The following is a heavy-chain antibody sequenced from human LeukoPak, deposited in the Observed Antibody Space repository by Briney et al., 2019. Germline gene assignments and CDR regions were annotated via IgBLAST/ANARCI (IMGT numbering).Heavy chain of an antibody. D-gene: IGHD3-22*01. J-gene: IGHJ4*02. CDR1: GGSFSGYY. Sequence: PSETLSLTCAVYGGSFSGYYWSWIRQPPGKGLEWIGEINHSGSTNYNPSLKSRVTISVDTSKNQFSLKLSSVTAADTAVYYCARRQSLNSSGYYAHDYWGQGTLVTVTS. CDR3: ARRQSLNSSGYYAHDY. V-gene: IGHV4-34*01. CDR2: INHSGST.